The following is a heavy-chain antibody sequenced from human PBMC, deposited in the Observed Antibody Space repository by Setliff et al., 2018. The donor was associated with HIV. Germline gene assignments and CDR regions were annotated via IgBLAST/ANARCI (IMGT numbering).Heavy chain of an antibody. D-gene: IGHD3-16*01. J-gene: IGHJ5*02. CDR3: ARDLDGAVKDADNYVPLDL. CDR1: GGTLNNYV. V-gene: IGHV1-69*11. CDR2: LIPILDTT. Sequence: ASVKVSCKAAGGTLNNYVFSWVRKAPGRGLEWIGTLIPILDTTNYAQKFQDRVTITTDESTSTAYMELRSLTSEDTAVYYCARDLDGAVKDADNYVPLDLWGQGTLVTVSS.